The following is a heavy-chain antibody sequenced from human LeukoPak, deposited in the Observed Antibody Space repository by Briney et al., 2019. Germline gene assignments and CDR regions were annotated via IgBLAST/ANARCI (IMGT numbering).Heavy chain of an antibody. D-gene: IGHD2-21*01. CDR3: ARDAPSSISSSGYYFDY. CDR2: IYSGGST. Sequence: GGSLRLSCAASGFTVSSNYMSWVRQAPGKGLEWVSVIYSGGSTYYADSVKGRFTISRDNSKNTLYLQMNSLRAEDTAVYYCARDAPSSISSSGYYFDYWGQGTLVTVSS. CDR1: GFTVSSNY. J-gene: IGHJ4*02. V-gene: IGHV3-53*05.